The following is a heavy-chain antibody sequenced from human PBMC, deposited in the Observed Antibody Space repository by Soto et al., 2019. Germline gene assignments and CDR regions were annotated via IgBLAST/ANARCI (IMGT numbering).Heavy chain of an antibody. J-gene: IGHJ4*02. CDR3: ARASASSKLRGVVIN. V-gene: IGHV4-4*02. CDR2: IYHSGNT. CDR1: GASIITAPW. D-gene: IGHD3-10*01. Sequence: QVQLQESGPGLVKPSGTLSLTCALSGASIITAPWWRWVRQPPGKEMEWIGEIYHSGNTHFNPSVKSRVTISVDTSKNQFSLTVSSVTAADTAIYYCARASASSKLRGVVINWGQGTLVTVSS.